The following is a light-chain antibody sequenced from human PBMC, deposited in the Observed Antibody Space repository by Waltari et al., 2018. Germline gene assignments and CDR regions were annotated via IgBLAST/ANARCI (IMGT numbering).Light chain of an antibody. J-gene: IGKJ2*01. Sequence: DIQLTQSPSFLSASVGDRVTITCRASQGISSYLAWDQQRPGTAPKLLISAASTLQSGVPSRFSGSGSGTEFTLTISSLQPEDFATYYCQQLNIYPHTFGQGTKLEI. CDR2: AAS. CDR3: QQLNIYPHT. CDR1: QGISSY. V-gene: IGKV1-9*01.